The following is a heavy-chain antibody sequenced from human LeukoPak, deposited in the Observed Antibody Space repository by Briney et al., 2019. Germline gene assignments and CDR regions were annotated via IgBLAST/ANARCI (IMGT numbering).Heavy chain of an antibody. D-gene: IGHD3-22*01. J-gene: IGHJ4*02. CDR1: GYSIGSGYY. CDR3: ASGSYYYDSSGYYFVYFDY. V-gene: IGHV4-38-2*02. CDR2: IYHGGST. Sequence: SETLSLTCTVSGYSIGSGYYWGWIRQPPGKGLEWIGSIYHGGSTYYNPSLKSRVTISVDTSKNQFSLKLSSVTAADTAVYYCASGSYYYDSSGYYFVYFDYWGQGTLVTVSS.